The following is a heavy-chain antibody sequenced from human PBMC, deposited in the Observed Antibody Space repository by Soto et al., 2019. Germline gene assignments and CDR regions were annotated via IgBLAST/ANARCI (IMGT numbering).Heavy chain of an antibody. V-gene: IGHV1-69*02. D-gene: IGHD4-17*01. Sequence: SVKVSCKASGDTFSFYTINWVRQAPGLGLEWVGRINPIVSMSNYAQKFQGRVSMTADKSTSTAYMELSSLRGEDTAVYYCAKNRGRVTTSWHFDYWGQGTLVTVSS. CDR3: AKNRGRVTTSWHFDY. CDR2: INPIVSMS. J-gene: IGHJ4*02. CDR1: GDTFSFYT.